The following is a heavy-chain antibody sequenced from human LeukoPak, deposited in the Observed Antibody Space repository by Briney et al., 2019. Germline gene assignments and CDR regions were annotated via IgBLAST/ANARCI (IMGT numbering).Heavy chain of an antibody. CDR2: ISSSSSYI. CDR3: GRAPPYYYGMDV. J-gene: IGHJ6*02. Sequence: GGSLRLSCAASGFTFSSYSMNWVRQAPGKGLEWVSSISSSSSYIYYADSVKGRFTISRGNAKNSLYLQMNSLRAEDTAVYYCGRAPPYYYGMDVWGQGPTVTVSS. CDR1: GFTFSSYS. V-gene: IGHV3-21*01.